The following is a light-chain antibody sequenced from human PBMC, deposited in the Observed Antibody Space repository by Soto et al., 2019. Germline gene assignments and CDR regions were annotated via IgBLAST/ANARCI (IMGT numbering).Light chain of an antibody. Sequence: QSALTQPASVSGSPGQSITISCTGTSNDIGIDKLVSWYQQHPGRAPKLMIYEGFKRPSGVPDRFSGSKSGNTASLTVSGLQAGDEADYYCSSFAANDNVVFGGGTKLTVL. CDR1: SNDIGIDKL. CDR3: SSFAANDNVV. CDR2: EGF. V-gene: IGLV2-14*02. J-gene: IGLJ3*02.